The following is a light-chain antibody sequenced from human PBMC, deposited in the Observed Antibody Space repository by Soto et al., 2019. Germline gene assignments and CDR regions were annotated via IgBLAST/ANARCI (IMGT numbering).Light chain of an antibody. CDR2: DAS. CDR1: QSISNW. V-gene: IGKV1-5*01. CDR3: QQYSSRST. J-gene: IGKJ1*01. Sequence: DIQLTQSPSSLSSSLGYRVPLTXRASQSISNWLAWYQQKPGKAPNLLIYDASSLQSGVPSRFSGSGFGTEFTLTISSLQPGDFATYYCQQYSSRSTFGQGTKVDI.